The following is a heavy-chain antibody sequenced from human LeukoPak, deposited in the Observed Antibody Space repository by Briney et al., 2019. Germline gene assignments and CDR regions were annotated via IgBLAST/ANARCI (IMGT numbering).Heavy chain of an antibody. Sequence: GASVKLSCKASGSTFTCYYMHWVRQAPGQGLGWMAWINPNSSGTNYAQKAQDSVSKTKDTSISTAYMELSMRRPDETAVYYCARDQYEGNNRCDPWAQGTGVSVP. CDR2: INPNSSGT. CDR1: GSTFTCYY. V-gene: IGHV1-2*02. D-gene: IGHD2-2*01. J-gene: IGHJ5*02. CDR3: ARDQYEGNNRCDP.